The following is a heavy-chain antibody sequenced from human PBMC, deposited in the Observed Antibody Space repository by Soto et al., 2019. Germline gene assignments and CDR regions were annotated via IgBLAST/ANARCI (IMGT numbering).Heavy chain of an antibody. D-gene: IGHD6-13*01. CDR1: GYTFTSYA. CDR2: INAGNGNT. CDR3: ARGLRQLVPGGDY. V-gene: IGHV1-3*01. Sequence: SVKVSCKASGYTFTSYAMHWVRQAPGQRLEWMGWINAGNGNTKYSQKFQGRVTITRDTSASTAYMELSSLRSEDTAVYYCARGLRQLVPGGDYWGQGTLVTVSS. J-gene: IGHJ4*02.